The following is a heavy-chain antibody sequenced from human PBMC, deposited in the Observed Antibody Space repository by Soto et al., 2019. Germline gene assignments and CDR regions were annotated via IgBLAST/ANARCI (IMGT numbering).Heavy chain of an antibody. CDR3: AREYCSGGTCQLFFDH. Sequence: GGSLRLSCAASGFTFGSYAMHWVRQAPGKGLEYVSAISTNGSPYYANSVEGRFTISRDNSRNTLYLQMGSLRAEDMAVYYCAREYCSGGTCQLFFDHWGQGTLVTVSS. J-gene: IGHJ5*02. CDR1: GFTFGSYA. CDR2: ISTNGSP. D-gene: IGHD2-15*01. V-gene: IGHV3-64*01.